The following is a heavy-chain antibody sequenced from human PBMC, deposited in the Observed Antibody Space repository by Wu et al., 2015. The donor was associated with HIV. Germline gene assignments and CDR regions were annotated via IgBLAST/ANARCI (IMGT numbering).Heavy chain of an antibody. V-gene: IGHV1-2*02. Sequence: QVQLVQSGAEVKKPGSSVKISCKASGYLFIIYYIHWVRQAPGQGLEWMGSLNPNSGDTNYAQNFHGRVTMTRDTSTATAYVEMNNLKFDDTAVYYCVRDPILLRAAANPVFDSWGQGTLVTVSS. D-gene: IGHD2-8*01. CDR3: VRDPILLRAAANPVFDS. CDR1: GYLFIIYY. CDR2: LNPNSGDT. J-gene: IGHJ4*02.